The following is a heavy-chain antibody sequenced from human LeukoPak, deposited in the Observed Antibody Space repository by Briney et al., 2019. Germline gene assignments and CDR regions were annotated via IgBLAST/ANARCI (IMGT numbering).Heavy chain of an antibody. V-gene: IGHV4-39*07. CDR2: IYTSGST. J-gene: IGHJ4*02. CDR1: GGSISSSSYY. Sequence: SETLSLTCTVSGGSISSSSYYWDWIRHPPGKGLEWIGRIYTSGSTNYNPSLKSRVTMSVDTSKNQFSLKLSSVTAADTAVYYCARSRARFPDYWGQGTLVTVSS. CDR3: ARSRARFPDY.